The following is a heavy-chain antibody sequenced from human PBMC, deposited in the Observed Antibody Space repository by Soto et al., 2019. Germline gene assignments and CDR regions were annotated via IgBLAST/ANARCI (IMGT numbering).Heavy chain of an antibody. Sequence: EVRVVESGGGLVQPGGSLRLSCAASGFTFSRYWMDWVRQAPRKGLEWVATIKHDGTEKYYVDSVKGRFIISRDNAKNSLFLQMNGLRVEDTAVYFCVRAMGTDGWSNHPFDIWGQGTMVTVSS. CDR3: VRAMGTDGWSNHPFDI. CDR2: IKHDGTEK. V-gene: IGHV3-7*04. J-gene: IGHJ3*02. D-gene: IGHD6-19*01. CDR1: GFTFSRYW.